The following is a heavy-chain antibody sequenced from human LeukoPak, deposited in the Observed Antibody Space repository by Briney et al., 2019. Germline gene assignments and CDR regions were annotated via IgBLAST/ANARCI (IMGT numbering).Heavy chain of an antibody. D-gene: IGHD3-10*01. CDR3: ARHVMVRLVMRRYFDY. V-gene: IGHV4-59*08. CDR2: IYYSGNT. CDR1: GFTFSDYY. J-gene: IGHJ4*02. Sequence: LRLSCAASGFTFSDYYMSWIRQAPGKRLEWVGYIYYSGNTNYNPSLKSRVTILVDMSKNQFPLKLSSVTAADTAVYYCARHVMVRLVMRRYFDYWGQGTLVTVSS.